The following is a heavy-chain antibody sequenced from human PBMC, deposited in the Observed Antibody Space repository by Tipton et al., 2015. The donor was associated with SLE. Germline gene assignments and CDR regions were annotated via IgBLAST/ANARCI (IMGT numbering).Heavy chain of an antibody. D-gene: IGHD6-19*01. V-gene: IGHV4-34*01. CDR1: GGSFSGYY. Sequence: TLSLTCAVYGGSFSGYYWSWIRQPPGKGLEWIGEINHSGSTNYNPSLKSRVTISVDTSKNQFSLKLSSVTAADTAVYYCARDGWRQWLSDYWGQGTLVTVSS. CDR2: INHSGST. J-gene: IGHJ4*02. CDR3: ARDGWRQWLSDY.